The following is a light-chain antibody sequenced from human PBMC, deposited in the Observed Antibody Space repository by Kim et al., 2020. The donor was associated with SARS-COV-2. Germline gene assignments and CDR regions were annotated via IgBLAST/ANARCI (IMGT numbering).Light chain of an antibody. CDR2: GDS. Sequence: LGQAAKITCGGNNIGSKNVRWYQQKPGQAPVLVIYGDSNRPSGIPERFSGSNSGNTATLTISRAQAGDEADYYCQVWDSSTAHYVFGTGTKVTVL. CDR3: QVWDSSTAHYV. CDR1: NIGSKN. V-gene: IGLV3-9*01. J-gene: IGLJ1*01.